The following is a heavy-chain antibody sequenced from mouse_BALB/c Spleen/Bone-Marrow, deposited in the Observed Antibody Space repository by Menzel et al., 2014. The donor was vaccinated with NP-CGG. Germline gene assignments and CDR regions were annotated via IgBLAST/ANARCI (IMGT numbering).Heavy chain of an antibody. D-gene: IGHD2-10*02. CDR2: IYPGSGNT. Sequence: QVQLQQSGAELARPGASVKLSCKASGYTFTDYYINWVKQRTGQGLEWIGEIYPGSGNTYYNEKFKGKATLTADKYSSTAYMQLSSLTSEDSAVYFCGRREYGNGGFAYWGQGTLVTVSA. V-gene: IGHV1-77*01. CDR3: GRREYGNGGFAY. J-gene: IGHJ3*01. CDR1: GYTFTDYY.